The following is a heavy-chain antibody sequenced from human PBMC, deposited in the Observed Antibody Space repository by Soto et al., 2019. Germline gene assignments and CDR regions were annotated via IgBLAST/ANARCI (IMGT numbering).Heavy chain of an antibody. CDR1: GGTFRNYP. J-gene: IGHJ4*02. Sequence: QVQLVQSGTEVKKPGSSVKVSCKASGGTFRNYPINWARQAPGQGLEWMGSIFPLTDIPDYAQNFQARLTISADKSTSTAYTELSSLTSDDTAMYFCARGPLVVLNYFESWGQGTLVTVSS. CDR3: ARGPLVVLNYFES. V-gene: IGHV1-69*02. CDR2: IFPLTDIP.